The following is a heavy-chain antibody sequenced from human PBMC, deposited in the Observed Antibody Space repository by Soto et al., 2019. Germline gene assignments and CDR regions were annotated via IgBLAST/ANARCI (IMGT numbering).Heavy chain of an antibody. J-gene: IGHJ4*02. Sequence: ASVKVSCKASGYTFTSYAMHWVRQAPGQRLEWMGWINADNGNTNYAQKFQGRVTMTTDTSTSTAYMELRSLRSDDTAVYYCARVTGYSSGWVDYWGQGTLVTVSS. V-gene: IGHV1-3*01. CDR2: INADNGNT. D-gene: IGHD6-19*01. CDR3: ARVTGYSSGWVDY. CDR1: GYTFTSYA.